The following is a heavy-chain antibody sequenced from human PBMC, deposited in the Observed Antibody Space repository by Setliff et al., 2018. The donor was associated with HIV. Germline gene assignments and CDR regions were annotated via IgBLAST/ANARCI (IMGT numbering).Heavy chain of an antibody. CDR1: GDSITSRNYH. CDR2: IYHSATT. J-gene: IGHJ4*02. V-gene: IGHV4-39*01. CDR3: ARQNSGYAPGPFDY. D-gene: IGHD5-12*01. Sequence: PSETLSLTCAVSGDSITSRNYHWDWVRQPPGKGLEWIGRIYHSATTYYNPSLWGRVTISVDTSKNQFSLKLSSVAAADTAVYYCARQNSGYAPGPFDYWGQGILVTVSS.